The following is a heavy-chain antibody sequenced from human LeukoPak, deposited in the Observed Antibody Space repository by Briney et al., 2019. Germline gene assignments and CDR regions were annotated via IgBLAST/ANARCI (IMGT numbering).Heavy chain of an antibody. Sequence: SETLSLTCAVYGGSFSGYYWSWIRQPPGKGLEWIGEINHSGSTNYNPSLKSRVTISVDTSKNQFSLKLSSVTAADTAVYYCARGGRGFWSGYAARAFDIWGQGTMVTVAS. CDR3: ARGGRGFWSGYAARAFDI. CDR1: GGSFSGYY. D-gene: IGHD3-3*01. V-gene: IGHV4-34*01. J-gene: IGHJ3*02. CDR2: INHSGST.